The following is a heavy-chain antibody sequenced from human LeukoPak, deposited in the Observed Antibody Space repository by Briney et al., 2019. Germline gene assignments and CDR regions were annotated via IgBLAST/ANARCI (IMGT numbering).Heavy chain of an antibody. J-gene: IGHJ4*02. CDR1: GGSISSYY. Sequence: PSETLSLTCTVSGGSISSYYWSWIRQPAGKGLEWIGSIYTSGSTNYNPSLKSRVTMSVDTSKNQFSLKLSSVTAADTAVYYCARDVPYYHYVWGSYRYGGLDYWGQGTLVTLSS. D-gene: IGHD3-16*02. V-gene: IGHV4-4*07. CDR3: ARDVPYYHYVWGSYRYGGLDY. CDR2: IYTSGST.